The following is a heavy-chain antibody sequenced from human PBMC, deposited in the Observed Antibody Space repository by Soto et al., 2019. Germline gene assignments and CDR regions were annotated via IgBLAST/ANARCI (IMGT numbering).Heavy chain of an antibody. Sequence: GGSLRLSCAASGFTFSSYGMHWVRQAPGKGLEWVAVIWYDGSNKYYADSVKGRFTISRDNSKNTLYLQMNSLRAEDTAVYYCARDGWSGSSKYYFDYWGQGTLVTVSS. D-gene: IGHD3-10*01. CDR1: GFTFSSYG. CDR2: IWYDGSNK. V-gene: IGHV3-33*01. J-gene: IGHJ4*02. CDR3: ARDGWSGSSKYYFDY.